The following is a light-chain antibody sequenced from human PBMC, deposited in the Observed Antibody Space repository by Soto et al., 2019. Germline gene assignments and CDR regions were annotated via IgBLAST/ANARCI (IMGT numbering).Light chain of an antibody. V-gene: IGKV3-15*01. CDR1: HFPSSS. CDR3: QQHTQWPIT. CDR2: GAS. J-gene: IGKJ5*01. Sequence: EIGLTRSPATLSLSPGGRATRSCMASHFPSSSLAWYQQKPGQAPRLLIYGASTRATGIPARFSGSGSGTEFTPTITRLQSEDSAVYYCQQHTQWPITFGPGTRLEIK.